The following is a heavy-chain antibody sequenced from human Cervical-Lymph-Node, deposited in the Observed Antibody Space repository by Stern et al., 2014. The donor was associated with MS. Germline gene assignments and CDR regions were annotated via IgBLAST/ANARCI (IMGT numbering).Heavy chain of an antibody. Sequence: QVTLRESGPTLVKPTQTLTLTCNFSGFSLTSSGVGVGWIRQPPGKALEWLALIYWDDDERYRPSLRSRLTITKDTSKNQVVLIMTDMNPVDTATYFCAREIAAVVPFDYWGQGIFVTVSS. D-gene: IGHD6-13*01. CDR1: GFSLTSSGVG. V-gene: IGHV2-5*02. CDR2: IYWDDDE. J-gene: IGHJ4*02. CDR3: AREIAAVVPFDY.